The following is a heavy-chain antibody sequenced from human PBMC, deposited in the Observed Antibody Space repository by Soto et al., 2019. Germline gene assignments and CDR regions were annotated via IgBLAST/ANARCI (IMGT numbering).Heavy chain of an antibody. D-gene: IGHD6-19*01. V-gene: IGHV3-30*04. Sequence: QIQLVESGGGVVQPGGSLRLSCLASGFIFRSYAMHWVRQAPGKGLEWVAVITYDGSNKYYADSVKGRFTISRDNSKNTLYLQMNSLRAEDTAVYYCAKGWGSGPRGDYFDYWGQGTLVTVSS. CDR3: AKGWGSGPRGDYFDY. J-gene: IGHJ4*02. CDR2: ITYDGSNK. CDR1: GFIFRSYA.